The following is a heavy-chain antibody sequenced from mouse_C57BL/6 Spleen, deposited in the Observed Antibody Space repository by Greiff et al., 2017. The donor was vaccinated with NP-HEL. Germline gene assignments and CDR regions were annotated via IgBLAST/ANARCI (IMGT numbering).Heavy chain of an antibody. D-gene: IGHD2-1*01. CDR3: ARSSVYGNYLYYYAMDY. CDR1: GHSFTDYN. CDR2: INPNYGTT. V-gene: IGHV1-39*01. J-gene: IGHJ4*01. Sequence: EVQLQQSGPELVKPGASVKISCKASGHSFTDYNMNWVKQSNGKSLEWIGVINPNYGTTSYNQKFKGKATLTVDQSSSTAYMQLNSLTSEDSAVYYCARSSVYGNYLYYYAMDYWGQGTSVTVSS.